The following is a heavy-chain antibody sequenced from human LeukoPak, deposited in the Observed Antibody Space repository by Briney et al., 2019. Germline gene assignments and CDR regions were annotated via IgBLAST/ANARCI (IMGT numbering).Heavy chain of an antibody. Sequence: GGSLRLSCAASEFIFSDYAMGWVRQAPGKGLEWVSTIDKTTYPTFYADSVKGRFTISRDNSKNTLYLQMNSLRTEDTAVYFCAKFDAETIPGWFNDYWGQGILVTVSS. D-gene: IGHD6-19*01. CDR3: AKFDAETIPGWFNDY. CDR1: EFIFSDYA. CDR2: IDKTTYPT. J-gene: IGHJ4*02. V-gene: IGHV3-23*05.